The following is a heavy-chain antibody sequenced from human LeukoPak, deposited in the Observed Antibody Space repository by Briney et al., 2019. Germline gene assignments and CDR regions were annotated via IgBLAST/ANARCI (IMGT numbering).Heavy chain of an antibody. CDR2: IYYSGGT. D-gene: IGHD2-2*01. CDR3: ARMSLSYCSSTSCSNLIDY. CDR1: GGSISPYY. Sequence: PSETLSLTCTVSGGSISPYYWSWIRQPPGKGLEWLGYIYYSGGTNYNPSLKTRVTISVDTSKNQSSLKLSSVTAADTAMYYCARMSLSYCSSTSCSNLIDYWGQGTLVTVSS. J-gene: IGHJ4*02. V-gene: IGHV4-59*01.